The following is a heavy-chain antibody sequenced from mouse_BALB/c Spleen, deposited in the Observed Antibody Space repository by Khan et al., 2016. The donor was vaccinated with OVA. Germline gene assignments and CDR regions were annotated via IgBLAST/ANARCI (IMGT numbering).Heavy chain of an antibody. Sequence: EVQLQESGPSLVKPSQPLSLPFSVPSDPIPRVYWSWIRNSPGNKFEYMGYMIYTGNTEYKPVLKSRIAINRHTSKNQYYLQLNSVTAEDTATYYCARSTYRYAFAYWGQGTLVTVSA. J-gene: IGHJ3*01. D-gene: IGHD2-14*01. CDR1: SDPIPRVY. CDR3: ARSTYRYAFAY. CDR2: MIYTGNT. V-gene: IGHV3-8*02.